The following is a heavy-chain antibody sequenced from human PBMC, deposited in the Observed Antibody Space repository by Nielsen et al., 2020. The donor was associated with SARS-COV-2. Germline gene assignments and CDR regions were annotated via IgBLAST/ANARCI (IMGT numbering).Heavy chain of an antibody. Sequence: ASVKVSCKASGYSLTSYYIQWVRQAPGQGLEWMGRINPYSGGTNYAQKFQGTVTMTRDASISTVYMELTSDDTAVYYCARARATIFGLVMSYGMDVWGQGTTVAVSS. CDR3: ARARATIFGLVMSYGMDV. J-gene: IGHJ6*02. V-gene: IGHV1-2*06. CDR2: INPYSGGT. CDR1: GYSLTSYY. D-gene: IGHD3/OR15-3a*01.